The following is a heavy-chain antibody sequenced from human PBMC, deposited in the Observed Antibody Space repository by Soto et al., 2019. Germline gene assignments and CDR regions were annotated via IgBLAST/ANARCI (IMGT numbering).Heavy chain of an antibody. CDR1: GGSFSGYY. V-gene: IGHV4-34*01. CDR2: INHSGST. J-gene: IGHJ6*02. Sequence: SETLSLTCAVYGGSFSGYYWSWIRQPPGKGLEWIGEINHSGSTNYNPSLKSRVTISVDTSKNQFSLKLSSVTAADTAVYYCARGDTIFGVVPRGGYYYGMDVWGQGTTMTV. CDR3: ARGDTIFGVVPRGGYYYGMDV. D-gene: IGHD3-3*01.